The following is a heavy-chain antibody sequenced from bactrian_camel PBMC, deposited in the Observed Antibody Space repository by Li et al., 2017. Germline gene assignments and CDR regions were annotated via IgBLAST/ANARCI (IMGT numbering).Heavy chain of an antibody. D-gene: IGHD5*01. V-gene: IGHV3S40*01. J-gene: IGHJ4*01. Sequence: VQLVESGGGSAQPGGSLRLSCAASGYTYSSNCVGWFRQAPGKEREGVATIYTGGGSPTYYADSVKGRFTISQDKAKNTVYLQMNSLKPEDTAVYYCVDDLDYTLGGQGTQVTVS. CDR2: IYTGGGSPT. CDR1: GYTYSSNC.